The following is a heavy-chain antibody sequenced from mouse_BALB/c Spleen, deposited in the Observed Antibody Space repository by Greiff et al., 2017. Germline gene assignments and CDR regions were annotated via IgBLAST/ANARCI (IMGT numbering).Heavy chain of an antibody. D-gene: IGHD1-2*01. CDR2: ISYSGST. Sequence: ESGPGLVKPSQSLSLTCTVTGYSITSDYAWNWIRQFPGNKLEWMGYISYSGSTSYNPSLKSRISITRDTSKNQFFLQLNSVTTEDTATYYCASLRPYYYAMDYWGQGTSVTVSS. J-gene: IGHJ4*01. CDR1: GYSITSDYA. V-gene: IGHV3-2*02. CDR3: ASLRPYYYAMDY.